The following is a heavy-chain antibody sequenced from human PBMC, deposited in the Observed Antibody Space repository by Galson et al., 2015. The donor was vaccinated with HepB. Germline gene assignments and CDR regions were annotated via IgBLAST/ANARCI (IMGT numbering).Heavy chain of an antibody. CDR2: ISSSSSYI. Sequence: SLRLSCAASGFTLRIYSMNWVRQAPGKGLEWVSSISSSSSYIYYADSVKGRFTISRDNAKNSLYLQMNSLRAEDTAVYYCARGAGIVGYWYFDLWGRGTLVTVSS. CDR1: GFTLRIYS. CDR3: ARGAGIVGYWYFDL. D-gene: IGHD1-1*01. J-gene: IGHJ2*01. V-gene: IGHV3-21*01.